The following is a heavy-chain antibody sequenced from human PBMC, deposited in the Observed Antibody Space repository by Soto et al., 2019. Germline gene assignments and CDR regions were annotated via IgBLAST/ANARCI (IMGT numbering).Heavy chain of an antibody. CDR2: MNPNSGNT. CDR1: GYTFTRYD. CDR3: ARGGYSGYDRGNYYYGMDV. D-gene: IGHD5-12*01. V-gene: IGHV1-8*01. Sequence: GASVKVSFKASGYTFTRYDINWLRQATGQGLEWMGWMNPNSGNTGYAQKFQGRVTMTRNTSISTAYMELSSLRSEDTAVYYCARGGYSGYDRGNYYYGMDVWGQGTTVTVSS. J-gene: IGHJ6*02.